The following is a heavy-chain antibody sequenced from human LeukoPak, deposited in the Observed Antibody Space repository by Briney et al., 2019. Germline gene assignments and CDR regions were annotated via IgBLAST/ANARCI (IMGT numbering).Heavy chain of an antibody. V-gene: IGHV4-38-2*01. CDR3: AGELRRYFDWLISFDH. J-gene: IGHJ4*02. Sequence: PSETLSLTCAVSGYSISSGYYWGWIRQPPGKGLEWIGSIYHSGSTYYNPSLKSRVTISVDTSKNQFSLKLSSVTAADTAVYYCAGELRRYFDWLISFDHWGQGTLVTVSS. D-gene: IGHD3-9*01. CDR1: GYSISSGYY. CDR2: IYHSGST.